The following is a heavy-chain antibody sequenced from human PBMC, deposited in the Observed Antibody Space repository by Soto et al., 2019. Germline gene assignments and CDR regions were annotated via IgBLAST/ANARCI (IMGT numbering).Heavy chain of an antibody. Sequence: QLQLQESGPGLVKPSETLSLTCTVSGGSISSSSYYWGWIRQPPGKGLEWIGSIYYSGSTYYNPSLKSRVTISVDTSKNQFSLKLSSVTAADTAVYYCARLAYSSSGWFDYWGQGTLVTVSS. CDR2: IYYSGST. V-gene: IGHV4-39*01. CDR1: GGSISSSSYY. D-gene: IGHD6-6*01. J-gene: IGHJ4*02. CDR3: ARLAYSSSGWFDY.